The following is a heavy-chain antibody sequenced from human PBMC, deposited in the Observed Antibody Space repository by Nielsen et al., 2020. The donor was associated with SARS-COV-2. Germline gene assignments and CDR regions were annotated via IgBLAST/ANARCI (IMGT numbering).Heavy chain of an antibody. J-gene: IGHJ4*02. CDR3: ATSGYSSGWGVY. D-gene: IGHD6-19*01. CDR2: ISYDGSNK. CDR1: GFTFSSYG. V-gene: IGHV3-30*03. Sequence: GGSLRLSCAASGFTFSSYGMHWVRRAPGKGLEWVAVISYDGSNKYYADSVKGRFTISRDNSKNTLYLQMNSLRAEDTAVYYCATSGYSSGWGVYWGQGTLVTVSS.